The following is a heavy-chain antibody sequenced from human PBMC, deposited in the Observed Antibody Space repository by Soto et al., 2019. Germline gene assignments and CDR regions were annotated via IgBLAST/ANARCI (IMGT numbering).Heavy chain of an antibody. CDR1: GGTFSRYT. J-gene: IGHJ5*02. Sequence: QVQLVQSGAEVKKPGSSVKVSCKASGGTFSRYTISWVRQAPGQGLEWMGRIIPILGIANYAQKFQCRVTIPADKSTSTAYMELSSLRSEDTAVYYCAAKPNGRTPNWFDPWGQGTLVTVSS. CDR3: AAKPNGRTPNWFDP. V-gene: IGHV1-69*02. CDR2: IIPILGIA. D-gene: IGHD1-7*01.